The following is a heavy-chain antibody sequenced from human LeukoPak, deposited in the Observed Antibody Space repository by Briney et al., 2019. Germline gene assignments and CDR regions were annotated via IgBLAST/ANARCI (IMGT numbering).Heavy chain of an antibody. V-gene: IGHV1-2*02. D-gene: IGHD3-10*01. Sequence: ASVKVSCKASGYTFIGYYMHWVRQAPGQGLEWMGWINPNSGGTNYAQNFQGRVTMSRDTSISTAYMELSRLRSDDTAVYYCARDWDLYGSGSYYNDYWGQGTLVTVSS. CDR1: GYTFIGYY. CDR2: INPNSGGT. CDR3: ARDWDLYGSGSYYNDY. J-gene: IGHJ4*02.